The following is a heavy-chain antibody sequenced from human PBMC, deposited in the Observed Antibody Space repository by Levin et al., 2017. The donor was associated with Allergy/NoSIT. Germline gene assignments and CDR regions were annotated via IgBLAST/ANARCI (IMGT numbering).Heavy chain of an antibody. J-gene: IGHJ6*03. D-gene: IGHD5-12*01. CDR1: GDSISRGFYY. Sequence: SETLSLTCGVSGDSISRGFYYWSWIRQPAGEGLEWIGRIYVTGSTTYSSSLKSRVTISLDRSKDQVSLKINSVTAADTAVYYCARDLEGFSGYKPYCYTDVWGKGTTVTVSS. CDR2: IYVTGST. CDR3: ARDLEGFSGYKPYCYTDV. V-gene: IGHV4-61*02.